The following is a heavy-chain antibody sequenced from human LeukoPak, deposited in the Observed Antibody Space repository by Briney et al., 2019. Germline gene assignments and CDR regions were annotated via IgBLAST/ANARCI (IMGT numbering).Heavy chain of an antibody. D-gene: IGHD6-19*01. Sequence: GGSLRLSCAASGFTFSSSAMSWVRQAPGKGLEWVSGSSGSGGGTYYADSVKGRFTISRDNSKNTLYLQMNSLRAEDTAVYYCARDFSGWSNWGQGTLVTVSS. J-gene: IGHJ4*02. CDR3: ARDFSGWSN. V-gene: IGHV3-23*01. CDR2: SSGSGGGT. CDR1: GFTFSSSA.